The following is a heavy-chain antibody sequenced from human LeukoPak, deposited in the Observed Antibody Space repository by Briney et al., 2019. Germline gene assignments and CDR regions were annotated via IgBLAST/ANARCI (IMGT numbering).Heavy chain of an antibody. D-gene: IGHD1-26*01. CDR1: GYTFITSA. CDR2: ISAYNGNP. CDR3: ARSDGPGELPHY. Sequence: GASVKVSCKASGYTFITSAISWVRQAPGQGLEWMGWISAYNGNPNYAQKLQGRVTMTTDTSTSTGYMELRSLRSDDTAVYYCARSDGPGELPHYWGQGTLVTVSS. J-gene: IGHJ4*02. V-gene: IGHV1-18*01.